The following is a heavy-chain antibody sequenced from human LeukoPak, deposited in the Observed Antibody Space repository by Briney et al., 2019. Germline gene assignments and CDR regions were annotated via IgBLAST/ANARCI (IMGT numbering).Heavy chain of an antibody. J-gene: IGHJ4*02. CDR2: ISGSGGST. V-gene: IGHV3-23*01. CDR3: AKDQELSITGTTGYFDY. Sequence: GGSLRLSCAASGFTFSSYAMSWVRQAPGKGLEWVSAISGSGGSTYYADSVKGRFTISRDNSKNTLYLQMNSLRAEDTAVYYCAKDQELSITGTTGYFDYWGRGTLVTVSS. D-gene: IGHD1-7*01. CDR1: GFTFSSYA.